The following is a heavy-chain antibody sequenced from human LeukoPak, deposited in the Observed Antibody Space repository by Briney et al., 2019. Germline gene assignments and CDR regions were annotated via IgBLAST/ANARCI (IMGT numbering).Heavy chain of an antibody. CDR2: ISYTGTYI. D-gene: IGHD1-26*01. CDR1: GFTVSSNY. Sequence: PGGSLRLSCAAYGFTVSSNYMSWVRQAPGKGLEWVSSISYTGTYIYYADSVKGRFTISRDNAQNSLYLQMNSLRAEDTAIYYCVRDRGTYRPIDWGQGTLVTVSS. J-gene: IGHJ4*02. V-gene: IGHV3-21*04. CDR3: VRDRGTYRPID.